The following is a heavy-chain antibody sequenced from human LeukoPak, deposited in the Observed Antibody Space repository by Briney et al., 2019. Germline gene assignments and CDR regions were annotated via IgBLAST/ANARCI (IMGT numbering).Heavy chain of an antibody. D-gene: IGHD4-17*01. J-gene: IGHJ4*02. Sequence: GSLRLSCAAPGFTLSSYSMNTVRQAPGKGLERDSSISSSSNYIYYADAAKGRFTISRDNAKSTLYLQMNRLRAEDTAVYYCARDQWAMTTVTTVVDYWGQGTLVTVSS. CDR3: ARDQWAMTTVTTVVDY. CDR1: GFTLSSYS. CDR2: ISSSSNYI. V-gene: IGHV3-21*01.